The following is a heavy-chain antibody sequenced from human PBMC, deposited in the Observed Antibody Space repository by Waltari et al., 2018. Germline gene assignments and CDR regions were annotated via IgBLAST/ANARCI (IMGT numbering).Heavy chain of an antibody. Sequence: EVQLVESGGGLVQPGGSLRLSCAASGFTFSSSEMNWVREAPGKGREGVTYISISGSTLYYADSVKGRFTISREHAKNALDLQMNSLRAEDTAVYYCARVEGRDWGQGTLVTVSS. CDR3: ARVEGRD. CDR1: GFTFSSSE. V-gene: IGHV3-48*03. D-gene: IGHD2-15*01. CDR2: ISISGSTL. J-gene: IGHJ4*02.